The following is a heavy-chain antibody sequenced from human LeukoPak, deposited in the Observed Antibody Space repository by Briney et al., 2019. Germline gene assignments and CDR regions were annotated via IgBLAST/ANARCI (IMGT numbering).Heavy chain of an antibody. CDR1: GNSFSGYS. V-gene: IGHV4-34*01. CDR2: INHSGST. J-gene: IGHJ3*02. Sequence: SETLSLTCAVYGNSFSGYSWSWIRQPPGKGLEWIGEINHSGSTNYNPSLKSRVTISVDTSKNQFSLKLSSVTAADTAVYYCATTPEPTLYYDILTGYYRTYDAFDIWGQGTMVTVSS. D-gene: IGHD3-9*01. CDR3: ATTPEPTLYYDILTGYYRTYDAFDI.